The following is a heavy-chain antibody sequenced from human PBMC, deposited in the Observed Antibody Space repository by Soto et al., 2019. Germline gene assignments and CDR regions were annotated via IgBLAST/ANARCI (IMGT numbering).Heavy chain of an antibody. Sequence: QVQLVQSGGEVKKPGASVKVSCKATGYTFTSFGISWVRQAPGQGLEWMGWISAYNGNTNYAQKIQGRVTMTTDTSTSTAYMELRSLTSDDTAVYYCARDRSMYYGMDVWGQGTTVTVSS. V-gene: IGHV1-18*01. CDR2: ISAYNGNT. D-gene: IGHD2-8*01. J-gene: IGHJ6*02. CDR3: ARDRSMYYGMDV. CDR1: GYTFTSFG.